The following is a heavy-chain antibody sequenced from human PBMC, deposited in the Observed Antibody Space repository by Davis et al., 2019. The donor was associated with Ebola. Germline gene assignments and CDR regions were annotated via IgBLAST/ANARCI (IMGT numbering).Heavy chain of an antibody. D-gene: IGHD2-8*01. Sequence: GESLKISCAASGFTFSSYWMHWVRQAPGKGLVWVSRINSDGSSTSYADSVKGRFTISRDNAKNTLYLQMNSLRAEDTAVYYCARDLDFMVLVTHYDAFDVWGQGTTVTVSS. CDR3: ARDLDFMVLVTHYDAFDV. CDR2: INSDGSST. J-gene: IGHJ3*01. V-gene: IGHV3-74*01. CDR1: GFTFSSYW.